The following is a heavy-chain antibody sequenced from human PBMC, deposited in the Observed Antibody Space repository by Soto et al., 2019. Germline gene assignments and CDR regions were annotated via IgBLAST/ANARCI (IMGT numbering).Heavy chain of an antibody. V-gene: IGHV4-31*03. Sequence: QVQLQESGPGLVKPSQTLSLTCTVSGGSISSGGYYWSWIRQHPGKGLEWIGYIYYSGSTYYNPSLKSRVTISVDTSKNQFSLKLSSVTAADTAVYYCARWNTLGYCSGGSCYPRRRFDYWGQGTLVTVSS. D-gene: IGHD2-15*01. CDR3: ARWNTLGYCSGGSCYPRRRFDY. CDR2: IYYSGST. CDR1: GGSISSGGYY. J-gene: IGHJ4*02.